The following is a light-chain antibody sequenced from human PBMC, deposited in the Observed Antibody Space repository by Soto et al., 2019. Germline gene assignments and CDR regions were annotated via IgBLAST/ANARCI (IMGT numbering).Light chain of an antibody. CDR1: SSDVGGYNY. CDR3: SSYTCSSTLDV. J-gene: IGLJ1*01. V-gene: IGLV2-14*01. Sequence: QSVLTQPASMSGSPGQSITISCTGTSSDVGGYNYVSWYQQHPGKAPKLMIYDVSNRPSGVSNRFSGSKSGNTASLTISGLQAEDEADYYCSSYTCSSTLDVFGTGTKLTVL. CDR2: DVS.